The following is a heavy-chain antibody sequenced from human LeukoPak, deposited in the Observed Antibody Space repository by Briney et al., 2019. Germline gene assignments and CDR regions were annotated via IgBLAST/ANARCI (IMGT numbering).Heavy chain of an antibody. V-gene: IGHV3-23*01. D-gene: IGHD6-13*01. J-gene: IGHJ4*02. CDR1: GFTFSSYT. CDR2: ISGSGGST. Sequence: GGSLRLSCAASGFTFSSYTMSWVRQAPGKGLEWVSLISGSGGSTYYADSVKGRFTISRDNSENTLYLQMNSLGAEDTAVYYCAKDTSRYSSSWVFDYWGQGTLVTVSS. CDR3: AKDTSRYSSSWVFDY.